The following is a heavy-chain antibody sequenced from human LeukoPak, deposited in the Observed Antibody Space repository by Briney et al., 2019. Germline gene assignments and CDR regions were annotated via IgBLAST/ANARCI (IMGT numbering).Heavy chain of an antibody. J-gene: IGHJ4*02. Sequence: PSETLSLTCAVSGGSISSGGYSWSWIRQPPGKGLEWIGYIYHSGSTYYNPSLKSRVTISVDRSKNQFSLKLSSVTAADTAVYYCARTGTTPLDYWGQGTLVTVSS. V-gene: IGHV4-30-2*01. CDR3: ARTGTTPLDY. CDR2: IYHSGST. D-gene: IGHD4-11*01. CDR1: GGSISSGGYS.